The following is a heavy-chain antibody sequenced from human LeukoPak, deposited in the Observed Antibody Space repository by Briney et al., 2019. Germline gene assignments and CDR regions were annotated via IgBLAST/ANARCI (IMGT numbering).Heavy chain of an antibody. CDR1: GGSFSGYY. CDR2: INHSGST. V-gene: IGHV4-34*01. D-gene: IGHD3-10*01. CDR3: ARGPMVRGVITNLDY. J-gene: IGHJ4*02. Sequence: SETLSLTCAVYGGSFSGYYWSWIRQPPGKGLEWIGEINHSGSTNYNSSLKSRVTISVDTSKNQFSLKLSSVTAADTAVYYCARGPMVRGVITNLDYWGQGTLVTVSS.